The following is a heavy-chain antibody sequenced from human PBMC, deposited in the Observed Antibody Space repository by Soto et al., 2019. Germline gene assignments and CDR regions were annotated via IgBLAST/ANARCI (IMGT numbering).Heavy chain of an antibody. V-gene: IGHV4-4*07. CDR1: GGSISSYY. Sequence: QVQLQESGPGLVKPSETLSLTCTVAGGSISSYYLIWIRQPAGKVLEWIRRIYTSGSTNYNPSPKSRVTMSVDTSKNQFCLKLSSVTAADTAVYYCARSAPHSSGWYVDHCGQGTLVTVSS. CDR2: IYTSGST. J-gene: IGHJ4*02. D-gene: IGHD6-19*01. CDR3: ARSAPHSSGWYVDH.